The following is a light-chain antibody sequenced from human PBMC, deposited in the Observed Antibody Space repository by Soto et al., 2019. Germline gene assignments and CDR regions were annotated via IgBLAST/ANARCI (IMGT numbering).Light chain of an antibody. V-gene: IGKV1-39*01. CDR2: GAS. Sequence: DIQLTSSPPSLPASVGNRVTITCRGRQSISSYLNWYQQKPGKAPSLLIYGASSRQSGIPARLSGSGSGTDFTLTISSLEPEDFAAYYCQHYGSSPWTFGQGTKVDIK. J-gene: IGKJ1*01. CDR3: QHYGSSPWT. CDR1: QSISSY.